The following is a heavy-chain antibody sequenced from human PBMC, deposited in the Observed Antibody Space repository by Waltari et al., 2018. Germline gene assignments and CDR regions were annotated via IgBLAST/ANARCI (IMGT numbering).Heavy chain of an antibody. CDR3: ARDPEAAEFPYNWFDP. CDR2: INPNSGNT. CDR1: GYTFTSYD. J-gene: IGHJ5*02. D-gene: IGHD6-13*01. Sequence: QVQLVQSGAEVMKPGASVKVSCKASGYTFTSYDINWVRQATGQGLEWMGWINPNSGNTGYAQKFLGRVTMTRDTSIGTVYMELSSLRSEDTAVYYCARDPEAAEFPYNWFDPWGQGTLVTVSS. V-gene: IGHV1-8*01.